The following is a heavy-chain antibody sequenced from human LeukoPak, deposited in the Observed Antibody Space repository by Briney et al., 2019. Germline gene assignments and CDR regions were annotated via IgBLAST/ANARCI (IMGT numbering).Heavy chain of an antibody. V-gene: IGHV3-30*18. D-gene: IGHD4-11*01. CDR3: AKILPDTVTADY. Sequence: PGRSLRLSCAASGFTFSSYGMYWVRQAPGKGLEWVAVISYDGSNKYYADSVKGRFTISRDNSKNTLYLQMNSLRAEDTAVYRCAKILPDTVTADYWGQGTLVTVSS. J-gene: IGHJ4*02. CDR1: GFTFSSYG. CDR2: ISYDGSNK.